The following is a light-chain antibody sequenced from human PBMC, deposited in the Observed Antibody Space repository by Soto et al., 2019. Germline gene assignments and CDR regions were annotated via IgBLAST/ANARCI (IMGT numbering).Light chain of an antibody. Sequence: DIQMTQSPSSLSASVGDRVTITCRASRSIGNYLNWYQQKPESAPNLVIYLSSRLPSGVPSRFSGSGSGTDFTLTISSLQPEDFATYYCQQSYSTPYTFGQGTKLEIK. V-gene: IGKV1-39*01. CDR2: LSS. CDR3: QQSYSTPYT. J-gene: IGKJ2*01. CDR1: RSIGNY.